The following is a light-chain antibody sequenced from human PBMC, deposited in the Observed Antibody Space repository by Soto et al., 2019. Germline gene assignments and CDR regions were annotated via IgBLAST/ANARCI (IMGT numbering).Light chain of an antibody. Sequence: EIVLTQSPGTLSLSPGERATLSCTASQSVISSCLAWYQRKPGQAPRLLIHTTSIRATDIPDRSSGSGSGTDFTLTISRLEPDDFAVYYCQQCGGSPLFSFGPGTRVDI. CDR3: QQCGGSPLFS. V-gene: IGKV3-20*01. J-gene: IGKJ3*01. CDR2: TTS. CDR1: QSVISSC.